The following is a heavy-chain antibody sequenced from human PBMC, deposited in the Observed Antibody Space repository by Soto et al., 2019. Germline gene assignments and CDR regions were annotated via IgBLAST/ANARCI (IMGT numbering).Heavy chain of an antibody. Sequence: SETLSLTCTVSGGSISASSYYWGWIRQPPGKGLEWIGSMDYSGSTYYNPSLKSRVTISVDTSKNQFSLKLSSLTAADTAVYYCARGAAAEKYYYYGMDVWGQGTKVTVSS. V-gene: IGHV4-39*01. CDR3: ARGAAAEKYYYYGMDV. D-gene: IGHD6-13*01. CDR1: GGSISASSYY. J-gene: IGHJ6*02. CDR2: MDYSGST.